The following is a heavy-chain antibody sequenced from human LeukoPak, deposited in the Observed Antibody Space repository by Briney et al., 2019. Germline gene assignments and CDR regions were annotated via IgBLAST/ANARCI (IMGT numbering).Heavy chain of an antibody. J-gene: IGHJ4*02. D-gene: IGHD3-9*01. V-gene: IGHV4-39*07. Sequence: SETLSLTCTVSGGSISSSSYYWGWIRQPPGKGLEWIGRIYTSGSTNYNPSLKSRVTISVDTSKNQFSLKLSSVTAADTAVYYCASHDYDILTGYYSIDYWGQGTLVTVSS. CDR3: ASHDYDILTGYYSIDY. CDR2: IYTSGST. CDR1: GGSISSSSYY.